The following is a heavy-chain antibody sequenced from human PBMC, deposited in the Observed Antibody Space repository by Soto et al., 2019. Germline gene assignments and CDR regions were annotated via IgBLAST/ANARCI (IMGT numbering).Heavy chain of an antibody. D-gene: IGHD3-3*01. Sequence: QVQLQESGPGLVKPSQTLSLTCTVSGGSISSGGYYWSWIRQHPGKGLEWIGYIYYSGSTYYNPSLKSRVTISVDTSNNQCSLKLSSVTAADTAVYYCARGPLGWSGYKPLYYYYYYMDVWGKGTTVTVSS. CDR2: IYYSGST. J-gene: IGHJ6*03. V-gene: IGHV4-31*03. CDR3: ARGPLGWSGYKPLYYYYYYMDV. CDR1: GGSISSGGYY.